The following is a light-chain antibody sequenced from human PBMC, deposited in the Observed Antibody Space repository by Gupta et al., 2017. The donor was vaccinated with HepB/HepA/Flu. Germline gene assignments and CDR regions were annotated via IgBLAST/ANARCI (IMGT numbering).Light chain of an antibody. V-gene: IGKV1-5*03. CDR3: QQFNNYLCS. J-gene: IGKJ2*04. CDR1: QSISNW. Sequence: DIQMTQSPSTLSASVGDRVTITCRASQSISNWLAWYQQKPGKAPKLLIYKASTLDSGVPSRFSGSGSGTEFTLTISSLQPDDFATYYCQQFNNYLCSFGQGTKLEIK. CDR2: KAS.